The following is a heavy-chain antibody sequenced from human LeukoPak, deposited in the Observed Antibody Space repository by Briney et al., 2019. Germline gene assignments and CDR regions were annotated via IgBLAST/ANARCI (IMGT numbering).Heavy chain of an antibody. CDR3: ARATYCSGGSCYFGFAS. CDR1: GYTFTSYD. J-gene: IGHJ4*02. V-gene: IGHV1-8*01. Sequence: ASVKVSCKASGYTFTSYDINWVRQATGQGLEWMGWMNPNSGNTGYAQKFQGRVTMTRNTSISTAYMELSSLRSEDTAVYYCARATYCSGGSCYFGFASWGQGPLVTVS. D-gene: IGHD2-15*01. CDR2: MNPNSGNT.